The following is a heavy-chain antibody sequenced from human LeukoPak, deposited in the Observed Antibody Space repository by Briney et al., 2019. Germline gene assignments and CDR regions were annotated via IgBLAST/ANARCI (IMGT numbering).Heavy chain of an antibody. Sequence: ASVKVSCKASGYTFTSYGISWVRQAPGQGLEWMGWISAYNGNTNYAQKLQGRVTMTTDTSTSTAYMELRSLRSDDTAVYYCARDPLYYYDSSGYYGHGASDIWGQGTMVTVSS. V-gene: IGHV1-18*01. J-gene: IGHJ3*02. CDR3: ARDPLYYYDSSGYYGHGASDI. CDR1: GYTFTSYG. CDR2: ISAYNGNT. D-gene: IGHD3-22*01.